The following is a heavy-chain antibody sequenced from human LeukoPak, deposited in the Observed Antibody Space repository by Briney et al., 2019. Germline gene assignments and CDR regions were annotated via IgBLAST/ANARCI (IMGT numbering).Heavy chain of an antibody. CDR3: ARTTYCSSTSCYPYYYYYMDV. CDR2: IYYSGST. D-gene: IGHD2-2*01. Sequence: SETLSLTCTVSGGSISSYYWSWIRQPPGKGLEWIGSIYYSGSTYYNPSLKSRVTISVDTSKNQFSLKLSSVTAADTAVYYCARTTYCSSTSCYPYYYYYMDVWGKGTTVTVSS. J-gene: IGHJ6*03. CDR1: GGSISSYY. V-gene: IGHV4-39*07.